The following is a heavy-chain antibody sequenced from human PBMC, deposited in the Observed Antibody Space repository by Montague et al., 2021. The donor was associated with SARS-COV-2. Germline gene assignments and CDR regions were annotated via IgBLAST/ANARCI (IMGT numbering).Heavy chain of an antibody. CDR1: GGSTASHY. Sequence: SETLSLTCTVSGGSTASHYWNWIRQSSGKRPEWIGYVYYNGDTKYNPSLQSRVTISIDTSENQFSLRLNSVTAADTSVYFCAKGGAFDPWGQGRLVTVSS. CDR3: AKGGAFDP. J-gene: IGHJ3*01. CDR2: VYYNGDT. V-gene: IGHV4-59*08.